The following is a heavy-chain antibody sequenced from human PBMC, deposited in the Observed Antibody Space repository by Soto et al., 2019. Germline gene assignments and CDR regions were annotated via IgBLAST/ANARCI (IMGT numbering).Heavy chain of an antibody. D-gene: IGHD5-12*01. J-gene: IGHJ6*03. Sequence: QVQLVQSGAEVRKPGASVTVSCRSSGDSFNDYYIHWVRQAPGQGFEWMGWINPKGGVTKYAQKCQGWVSMTRDTSIGTVYMQLSRLRSDDTAVYYCARESGGATATLDYYYFDMDVWGTGTTVTVSS. CDR1: GDSFNDYY. CDR2: INPKGGVT. V-gene: IGHV1-2*04. CDR3: ARESGGATATLDYYYFDMDV.